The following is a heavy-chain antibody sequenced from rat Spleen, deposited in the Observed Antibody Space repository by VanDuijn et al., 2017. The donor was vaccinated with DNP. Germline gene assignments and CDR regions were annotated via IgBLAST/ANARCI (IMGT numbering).Heavy chain of an antibody. J-gene: IGHJ2*01. CDR2: ILYDGSNT. Sequence: EVQLVESGGGLVQPGRSLKLSCAASGFSFNNYNMAWVRQAPKKGLEWVATILYDGSNTYSGDSVKGRFTISRDNAKSTLYLQMDSLRSEDTATYYCATQTLNSYWGQGVMVTVSS. D-gene: IGHD1-11*01. V-gene: IGHV5-7*01. CDR1: GFSFNNYN. CDR3: ATQTLNSY.